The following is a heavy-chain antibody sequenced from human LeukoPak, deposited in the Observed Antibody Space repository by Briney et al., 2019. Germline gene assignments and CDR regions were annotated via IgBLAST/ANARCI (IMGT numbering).Heavy chain of an antibody. Sequence: PGGSLRLSCAASGFSFSAFGMNWVRQAPGKGLEWVSTITKNGDTTYYVDSVKGRFTISRDNAKNSLDLQMNSLRVEDTAVYYCARLQWLQTGRDFLDYWGQGTLVTVSS. CDR1: GFSFSAFG. V-gene: IGHV3-21*06. J-gene: IGHJ4*02. D-gene: IGHD6-19*01. CDR3: ARLQWLQTGRDFLDY. CDR2: ITKNGDTT.